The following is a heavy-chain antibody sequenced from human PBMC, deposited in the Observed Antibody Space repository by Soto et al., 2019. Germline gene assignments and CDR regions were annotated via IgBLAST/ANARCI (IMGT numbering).Heavy chain of an antibody. J-gene: IGHJ3*02. CDR2: IYYSGSI. CDR1: GGAISSGGYY. CDR3: ARSDYGGNFDAFDI. D-gene: IGHD4-17*01. V-gene: IGHV4-31*03. Sequence: SETLSLTCTVSGGAISSGGYYWNWIRQHPGKGLEWIVYIYYSGSIDYNPSLKSRVTISVDTSKNQFSLKLSSVTAADTAVYYCARSDYGGNFDAFDIWGQGTMGTVS.